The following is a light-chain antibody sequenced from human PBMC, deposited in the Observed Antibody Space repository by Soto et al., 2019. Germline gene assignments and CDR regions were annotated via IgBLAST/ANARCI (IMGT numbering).Light chain of an antibody. V-gene: IGLV2-14*01. Sequence: QSALTQPASVSESPGQSITISCTGTSSDVGAYNYVSWYQQHPGKAPKLMIYDVSNRPSGVSNRFSGSKSGNTASLTISGLKSEDEADYYCSSCTSSNTVVFGGGTKLTVL. J-gene: IGLJ2*01. CDR3: SSCTSSNTVV. CDR1: SSDVGAYNY. CDR2: DVS.